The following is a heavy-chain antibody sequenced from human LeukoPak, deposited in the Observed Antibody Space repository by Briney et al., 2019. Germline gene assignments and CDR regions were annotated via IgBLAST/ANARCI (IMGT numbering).Heavy chain of an antibody. Sequence: GESLQISCKGSGYSFTSYWIGWVRQMPGKGLEWMGIIYPGDSDTRYSPSFQGQVTISADKSISTAYLQWSSLKASDTAMYYCAAHPYYYDSSGYSDYYFDYWGQGTLVTVSS. V-gene: IGHV5-51*01. CDR2: IYPGDSDT. CDR3: AAHPYYYDSSGYSDYYFDY. D-gene: IGHD3-22*01. CDR1: GYSFTSYW. J-gene: IGHJ4*02.